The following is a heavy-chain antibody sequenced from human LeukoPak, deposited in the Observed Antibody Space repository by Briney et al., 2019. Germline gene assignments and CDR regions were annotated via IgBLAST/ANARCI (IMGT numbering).Heavy chain of an antibody. J-gene: IGHJ4*02. CDR2: INPNSGGT. Sequence: GASVKVSCKASGYTFTGYYMHWVRQAPGQGLEWMGWINPNSGGTNYAQKFQGWVTMTRDTSISTAYMELSRLRSDDTAVYYCAKGYGGNYRRGGGGQLDYWGQGTLVTVSS. CDR3: AKGYGGNYRRGGGGQLDY. CDR1: GYTFTGYY. V-gene: IGHV1-2*04. D-gene: IGHD4-23*01.